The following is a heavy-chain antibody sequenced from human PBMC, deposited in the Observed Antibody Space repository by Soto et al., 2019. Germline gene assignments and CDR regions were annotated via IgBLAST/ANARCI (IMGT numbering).Heavy chain of an antibody. V-gene: IGHV4-34*01. CDR3: ARAAPRYCSGGSCYSERDY. Sequence: QVQLQQWGAGLLKPSETLSLTCAVYGGSFSGYYWSWIRQPPGKGLEWIGEINHSGSTNYNPSLKSRVTISVDTSKTQFSLKLSSVTAADTAVYYCARAAPRYCSGGSCYSERDYWGQGTLVTVSS. D-gene: IGHD2-15*01. CDR2: INHSGST. J-gene: IGHJ4*02. CDR1: GGSFSGYY.